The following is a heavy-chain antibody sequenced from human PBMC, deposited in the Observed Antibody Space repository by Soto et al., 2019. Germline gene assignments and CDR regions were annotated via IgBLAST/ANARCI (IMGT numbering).Heavy chain of an antibody. Sequence: GESLKISCKGSGYSFTSYWISWVRQMPGKGLEWMGRIDPSDSYTNYSPSFQGHVTISADKSISTAYLQWSSLKASDTAMYYCARHPIAAANFDYWGQGTLVTVPQ. D-gene: IGHD6-13*01. CDR3: ARHPIAAANFDY. CDR1: GYSFTSYW. J-gene: IGHJ4*02. V-gene: IGHV5-10-1*01. CDR2: IDPSDSYT.